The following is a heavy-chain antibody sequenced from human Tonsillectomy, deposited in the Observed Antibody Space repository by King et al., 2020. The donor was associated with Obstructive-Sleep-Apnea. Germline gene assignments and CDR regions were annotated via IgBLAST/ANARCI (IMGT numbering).Heavy chain of an antibody. V-gene: IGHV2-5*02. Sequence: VTLKESGPTLVKPTQTLTLTCTFSGFSVIDRGVGVAWIRQPPGKALEWLALIYWDDDKRYNPSLKNSLTLTKDTSRNQVVLSMTNMDPVDTATYYCAHSRAYSSGWYHIGNWGQGTLVTVSS. CDR2: IYWDDDK. CDR3: AHSRAYSSGWYHIGN. D-gene: IGHD6-13*01. J-gene: IGHJ4*01. CDR1: GFSVIDRGVG.